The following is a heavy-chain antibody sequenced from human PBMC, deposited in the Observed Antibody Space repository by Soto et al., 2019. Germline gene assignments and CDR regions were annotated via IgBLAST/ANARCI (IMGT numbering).Heavy chain of an antibody. V-gene: IGHV4-59*02. CDR1: SDSVRNYY. CDR3: ARVNGGYTYRMSFDS. Sequence: SETLSLTCTVSSDSVRNYYWSWIRQPQGMRPEWVGYISYSGSTNYNPSLRGRVTISAGTSKSQFFLKLSPVTAADTAVYYCARVNGGYTYRMSFDSWGQGLLVTVSS. CDR2: ISYSGST. J-gene: IGHJ4*02. D-gene: IGHD5-18*01.